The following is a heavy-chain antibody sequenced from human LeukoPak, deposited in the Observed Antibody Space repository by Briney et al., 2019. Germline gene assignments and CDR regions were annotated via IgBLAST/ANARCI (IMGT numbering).Heavy chain of an antibody. CDR3: ARGRLAY. CDR1: GFPFSSYW. J-gene: IGHJ4*02. Sequence: GGSLRLSCVASGFPFSSYWMTWVRQAPGKGLEWVANIKQDGSKKSYVDSVKGRFTISRDNAKNSLYLQMNSLRAEDTAVYYCARGRLAYWGQGTLVTVSS. V-gene: IGHV3-7*03. CDR2: IKQDGSKK.